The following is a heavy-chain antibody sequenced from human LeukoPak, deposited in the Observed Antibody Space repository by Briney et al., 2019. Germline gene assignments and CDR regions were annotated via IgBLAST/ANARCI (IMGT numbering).Heavy chain of an antibody. CDR3: ARQRPYYSGAGSYRAFDI. D-gene: IGHD3-10*01. CDR2: IYPGDSDT. Sequence: GESLKISCKGSGYSFTGDWIGWVRQMPGKGLEWMGVIYPGDSDTRYSPSCQGQVTISVDRSISTAYLQWGSLKASDTAMYYCARQRPYYSGAGSYRAFDIRGQGTMVTVSS. CDR1: GYSFTGDW. J-gene: IGHJ3*02. V-gene: IGHV5-51*01.